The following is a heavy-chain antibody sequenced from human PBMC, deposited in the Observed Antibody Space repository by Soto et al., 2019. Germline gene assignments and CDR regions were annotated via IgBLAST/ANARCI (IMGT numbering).Heavy chain of an antibody. CDR2: IIPIIGTA. D-gene: IGHD3-10*01. Sequence: ASVKVSCKASGGTFSSYAISWVRQAPGQGLEWMGGIIPIIGTANYAQKFQGRVTITADESTSTAYMELSSLRSEDTAVYYCARCGSGENSYYIAVWGKGTTVPGSS. CDR1: GGTFSSYA. CDR3: ARCGSGENSYYIAV. J-gene: IGHJ6*03. V-gene: IGHV1-69*13.